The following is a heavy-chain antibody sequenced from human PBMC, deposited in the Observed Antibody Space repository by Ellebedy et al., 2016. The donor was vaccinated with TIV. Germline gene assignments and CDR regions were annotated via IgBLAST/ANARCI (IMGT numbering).Heavy chain of an antibody. CDR2: ISGSGGST. Sequence: PGGSLRLSCAASGLTFSSYAMSWVRQAPGKGLEWVSGISGSGGSTYYADSVKGRFIISRDNPTNTLYLQMNSLRAEDTAVYYCANGFEFGAWYDYWGQGTLVTVSS. CDR1: GLTFSSYA. J-gene: IGHJ4*02. CDR3: ANGFEFGAWYDY. D-gene: IGHD6-19*01. V-gene: IGHV3-23*01.